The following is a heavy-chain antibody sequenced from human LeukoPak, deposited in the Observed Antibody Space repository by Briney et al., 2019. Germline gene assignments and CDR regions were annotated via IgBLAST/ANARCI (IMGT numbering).Heavy chain of an antibody. V-gene: IGHV4-30-2*01. Sequence: SETLSLTCAVSGGSITTGDYSWNWIRQPPGKGLEWIGYIYHSGSTYYNPSLKSRVTISVDRSKNQFSLKLSSVTAADTAVYYCARGRNWNLHFDYWSQGTLVTVSS. J-gene: IGHJ4*02. CDR2: IYHSGST. CDR1: GGSITTGDYS. CDR3: ARGRNWNLHFDY. D-gene: IGHD1-7*01.